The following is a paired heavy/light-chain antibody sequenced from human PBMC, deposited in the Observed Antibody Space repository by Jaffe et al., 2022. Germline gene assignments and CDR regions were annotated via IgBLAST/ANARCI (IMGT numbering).Light chain of an antibody. V-gene: IGLV3-21*02. Sequence: SYVLTQPPSVSVAPGQTARITCGGNNIGSKSVHWYQQKPGQAPVLVVYDDSDRPSGIPERFSGSNSGNTATLTISRVEAGDEADYYCQVWDSSSDHYVFGTGTKVTVL. CDR1: NIGSKS. CDR2: DDS. CDR3: QVWDSSSDHYV. J-gene: IGLJ1*01.
Heavy chain of an antibody. CDR2: ISAYNGNT. J-gene: IGHJ5*02. V-gene: IGHV1-18*01. D-gene: IGHD2-15*01. Sequence: QVQLVQSGAEVKKPGASVKVSCKASGYTFTSYGISWVRQAPGQGLEWMGWISAYNGNTNYAQKLQGRVTMTTDTSTSTAYMELRSLRSDDTAVYYCARGSDCSGGSCYRHTYNWFDPWGQGTLVTVSS. CDR3: ARGSDCSGGSCYRHTYNWFDP. CDR1: GYTFTSYG.